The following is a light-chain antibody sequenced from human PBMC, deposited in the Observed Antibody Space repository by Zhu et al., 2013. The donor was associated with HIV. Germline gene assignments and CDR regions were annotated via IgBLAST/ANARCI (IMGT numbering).Light chain of an antibody. J-gene: IGKJ1*01. CDR2: TAS. Sequence: DVQMSQSPSSLSAFVGDKVTITCRASQAIRNDLAWYQHKLGKAPKRLLYTASTFQSGVPSRFSASGSGTEFTLTITNLQPEDFATYYCLQHNSYPRTFGQGTEGGDQT. CDR1: QAIRND. V-gene: IGKV1-17*02. CDR3: LQHNSYPRT.